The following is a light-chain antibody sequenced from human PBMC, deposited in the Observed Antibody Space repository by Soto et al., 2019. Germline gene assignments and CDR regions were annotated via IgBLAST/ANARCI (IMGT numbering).Light chain of an antibody. CDR3: QQSYSTPRT. J-gene: IGKJ1*01. CDR1: QSISSY. CDR2: AAS. Sequence: DIQVTQSPSSLSASVGDRVTITCRASQSISSYLNWYQQKPGKAPKLLIYAASSLQSGVPSRFSGSGSGTDFTLTISSLQPEDFATYYCQQSYSTPRTFDQGTKVDIK. V-gene: IGKV1-39*01.